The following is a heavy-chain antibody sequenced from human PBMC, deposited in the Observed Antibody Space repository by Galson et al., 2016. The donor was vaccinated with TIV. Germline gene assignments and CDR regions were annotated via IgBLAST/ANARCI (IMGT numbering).Heavy chain of an antibody. Sequence: SVKVSCKASADTFKAYTITWVRQAPGQGLEWMGGIIPIHGLANHAQKFQGRVAISEDKSTTTISLGISNLRSEDTAVYYCARNLPCGGDCYFFDYWGQGTLVTVSS. CDR1: ADTFKAYT. J-gene: IGHJ4*02. D-gene: IGHD2-21*01. CDR3: ARNLPCGGDCYFFDY. CDR2: IIPIHGLA. V-gene: IGHV1-69*10.